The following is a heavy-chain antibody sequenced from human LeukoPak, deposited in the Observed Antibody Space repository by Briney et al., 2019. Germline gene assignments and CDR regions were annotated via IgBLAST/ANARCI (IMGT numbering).Heavy chain of an antibody. D-gene: IGHD6-6*01. J-gene: IGHJ4*02. CDR3: AREAREALYSDY. Sequence: PSQTLSLTCAVSGGSISSGGYSWSWIRQPPGKGLEWIGYIYHSGSTYYNPSLKSRVTISVDRSKNQFSLKLSSVTAADTAVYYCAREAREALYSDYWGQGTLVTVSS. CDR2: IYHSGST. V-gene: IGHV4-30-2*01. CDR1: GGSISSGGYS.